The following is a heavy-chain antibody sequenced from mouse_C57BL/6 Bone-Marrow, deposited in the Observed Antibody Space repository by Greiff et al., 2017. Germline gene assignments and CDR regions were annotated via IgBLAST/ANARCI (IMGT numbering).Heavy chain of an antibody. CDR3: ARYDYAAMDY. CDR2: ISRGGSYT. J-gene: IGHJ4*01. CDR1: GFTFSSYG. V-gene: IGHV5-6*01. Sequence: EVKLVESGGDLVKPGGSLKLSCAASGFTFSSYGMSWVRQTPDKRLEWVATISRGGSYTYYPDSVKGRFTISRDNAKNTPYLQMSSLKSEDTAVYYCARYDYAAMDYWGQGTSVTVSS.